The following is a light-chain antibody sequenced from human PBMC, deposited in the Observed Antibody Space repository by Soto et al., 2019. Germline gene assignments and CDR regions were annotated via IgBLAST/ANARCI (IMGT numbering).Light chain of an antibody. V-gene: IGKV1-5*03. CDR3: QQYNTYSRT. CDR2: KAS. Sequence: DIQMTQSPSTLSASVGDRVTITCRASQSISSWLAWYQHKPGKAPKLLIYKASTLEGGVPSRFSGSGSGTEFTLTISSLQPDDFATYYCQQYNTYSRTFGQGTKVEIK. CDR1: QSISSW. J-gene: IGKJ2*02.